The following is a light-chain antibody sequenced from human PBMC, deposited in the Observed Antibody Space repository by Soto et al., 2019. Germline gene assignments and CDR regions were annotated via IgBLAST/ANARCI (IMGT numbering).Light chain of an antibody. Sequence: IVLTQSPATLSVFPGERATLSWRASQSVSSRLAWYQQKPGQAPRLLIYDASNRVTGIPARFRGSGSGTDFTLTISSLEPDDFAVYYCQQRSNWQITFGQGTRLEIK. V-gene: IGKV3D-11*02. J-gene: IGKJ5*01. CDR3: QQRSNWQIT. CDR2: DAS. CDR1: QSVSSR.